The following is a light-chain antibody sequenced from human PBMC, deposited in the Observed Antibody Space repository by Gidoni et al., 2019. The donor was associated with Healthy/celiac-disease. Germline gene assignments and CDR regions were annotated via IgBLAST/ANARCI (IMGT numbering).Light chain of an antibody. CDR1: QSVSSSY. CDR2: GAS. V-gene: IGKV3-20*01. Sequence: EIVLTQSPGTLSLSPGERATLSCRASQSVSSSYLAWYQQKPGQAPGLLIYGASSGSGTDFTLTISRLEPEDFAVYYCQQYGSSPGWTFGQGTKVEIK. CDR3: QQYGSSPGWT. J-gene: IGKJ1*01.